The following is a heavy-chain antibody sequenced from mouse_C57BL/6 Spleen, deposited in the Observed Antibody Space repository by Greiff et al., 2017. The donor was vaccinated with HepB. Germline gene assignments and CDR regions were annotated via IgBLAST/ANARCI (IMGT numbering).Heavy chain of an antibody. V-gene: IGHV5-17*01. J-gene: IGHJ1*03. D-gene: IGHD1-1*01. CDR3: ARGDYGSSPPYVDV. CDR2: ISSGSSTI. CDR1: GFTFSDYG. Sequence: DVHLVESGGGLVKPGGSLKLSCAASGFTFSDYGMHWVRQAPEKGLEWVAYISSGSSTIYYADTVKGRFTISRDNAKNTLFLQMTSLRSEDTAMYYCARGDYGSSPPYVDVWGTGTTGTVSS.